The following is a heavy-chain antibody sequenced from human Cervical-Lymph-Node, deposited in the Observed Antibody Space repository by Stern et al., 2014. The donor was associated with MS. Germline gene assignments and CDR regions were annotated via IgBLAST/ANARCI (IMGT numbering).Heavy chain of an antibody. CDR2: SYYDGST. V-gene: IGHV4-59*01. Sequence: VQLVESGPRLVTPSETLSLTCSVSGGSISTYRWNWIRQSPGKGLEWIGYSYYDGSTNYNFSLKSRVIISVDRSGNQYSLKLSSVTAADTAVYYCARSPHTGSGWLYYFDYWGQGALVTVSS. CDR1: GGSISTYR. D-gene: IGHD6-19*01. J-gene: IGHJ4*02. CDR3: ARSPHTGSGWLYYFDY.